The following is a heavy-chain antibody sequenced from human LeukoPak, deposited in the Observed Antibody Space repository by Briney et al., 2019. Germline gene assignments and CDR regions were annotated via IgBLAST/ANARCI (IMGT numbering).Heavy chain of an antibody. Sequence: SETLSLTCTVSGGSISSYYWNWIRQPPGKGLEWIGYIYYSGSTNYNPSLKSRVTISVDTSKNQFSLKLSSVTAADTAVYYCARTTTGTTTANYYYYYYMDVWGKGTTVTISS. V-gene: IGHV4-59*01. J-gene: IGHJ6*03. CDR2: IYYSGST. D-gene: IGHD1-1*01. CDR1: GGSISSYY. CDR3: ARTTTGTTTANYYYYYYMDV.